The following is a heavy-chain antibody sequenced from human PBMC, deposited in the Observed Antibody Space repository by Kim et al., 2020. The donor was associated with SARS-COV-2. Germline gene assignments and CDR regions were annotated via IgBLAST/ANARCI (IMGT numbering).Heavy chain of an antibody. J-gene: IGHJ4*02. D-gene: IGHD3-16*02. V-gene: IGHV3-23*01. CDR1: GFTFSSYA. CDR2: ISGSGGST. CDR3: AKSPDLGGYYDYVWGSYRSYYFDY. Sequence: GGSLRLSCAASGFTFSSYAMSWVRQAPGKGLEWVSAISGSGGSTYYADSVKGRFTISRDNSKNTLYLQMNSLRAEDTAVYYCAKSPDLGGYYDYVWGSYRSYYFDYWGQGTLVTVSS.